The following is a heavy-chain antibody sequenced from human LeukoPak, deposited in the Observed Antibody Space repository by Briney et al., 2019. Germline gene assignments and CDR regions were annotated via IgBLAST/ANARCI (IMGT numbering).Heavy chain of an antibody. V-gene: IGHV3-23*01. D-gene: IGHD7-27*01. CDR3: ARDGEPRYWGSGYYYGMDV. J-gene: IGHJ6*02. Sequence: PGGSLRLSCAASGXNFGTYAMNWVRQAPGKGLEWVSSISGSAGSTYYADSVKGRFTISRDNSKNTLSLQMNSLRADDTAVYYCARDGEPRYWGSGYYYGMDVWGQGATVTVSS. CDR1: GXNFGTYA. CDR2: ISGSAGST.